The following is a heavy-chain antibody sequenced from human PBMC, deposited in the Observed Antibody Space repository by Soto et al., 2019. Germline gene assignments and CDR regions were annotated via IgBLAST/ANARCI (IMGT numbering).Heavy chain of an antibody. CDR1: GGSIGSDDYY. Sequence: SETLSLTCTVSGGSIGSDDYYWSWIRQHPGKGLEWIGYIYYSGNAYYNRSLKSRVAISVDTSKNQFSLRLSSVTAADTAVYYCARVGISSSDGFDIWGQGTMVTVSS. J-gene: IGHJ3*02. V-gene: IGHV4-31*03. D-gene: IGHD6-6*01. CDR2: IYYSGNA. CDR3: ARVGISSSDGFDI.